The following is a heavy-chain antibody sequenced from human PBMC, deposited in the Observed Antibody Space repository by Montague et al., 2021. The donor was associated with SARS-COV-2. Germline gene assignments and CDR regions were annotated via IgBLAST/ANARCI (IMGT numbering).Heavy chain of an antibody. CDR1: GFSLNTSGEG. V-gene: IGHV2-5*02. J-gene: IGHJ5*02. CDR3: ARYGDYGSWFDP. D-gene: IGHD4-17*01. CDR2: SYWDDDK. Sequence: PALVKPTQTLTLTCTFSGFSLNTSGEGAGWVRQPPGKALEWLALSYWDDDKRYSPSLKSRSTISKDTTKNEVVLTVANMDPVDTATYYCARYGDYGSWFDPWGQGTLVTVSS.